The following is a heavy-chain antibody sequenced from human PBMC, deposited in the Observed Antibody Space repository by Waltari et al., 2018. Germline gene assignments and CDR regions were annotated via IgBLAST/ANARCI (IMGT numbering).Heavy chain of an antibody. CDR2: REYRGST. CDR1: GGSISSYY. J-gene: IGHJ4*02. D-gene: IGHD5-12*01. V-gene: IGHV4-59*01. CDR3: AGGGSGYSGYENDY. Sequence: QVQLQESGPGLVKPSETLSLTCTVSGGSISSYYWSWIRQPPGKGLEWIGYREYRGSTNYNPYLKSRVTISVDTSKNQFSLKLSSVTAADTAVYYCAGGGSGYSGYENDYWGQGTLVTVSS.